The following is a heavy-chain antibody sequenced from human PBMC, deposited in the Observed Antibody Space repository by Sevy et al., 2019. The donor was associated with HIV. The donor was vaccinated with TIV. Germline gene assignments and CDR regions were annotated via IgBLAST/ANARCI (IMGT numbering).Heavy chain of an antibody. D-gene: IGHD3-22*01. CDR3: ASSDATSRVGYYYFAMDF. J-gene: IGHJ6*02. CDR1: GFTFNTYN. V-gene: IGHV3-48*02. Sequence: GGSLRLSCAVSGFTFNTYNMNWVRQAPGKGLEWVSYISYTSTTIYYADSVRGRFTISRVNAKNTLYLQMNSLRDEDTAVYYCASSDATSRVGYYYFAMDFWGQGTSVTVSS. CDR2: ISYTSTTI.